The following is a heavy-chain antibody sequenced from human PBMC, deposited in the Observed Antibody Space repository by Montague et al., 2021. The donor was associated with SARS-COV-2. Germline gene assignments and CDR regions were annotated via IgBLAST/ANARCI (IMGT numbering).Heavy chain of an antibody. CDR2: TYYRSKWYN. V-gene: IGHV6-1*01. D-gene: IGHD1-1*01. J-gene: IGHJ6*02. Sequence: CAISGDSVSRNSATWNWVRQSPSRGLEWLGRTYYRSKWYNDYAXXXRGQVTINPDTSKNQFSLQLNSVTPEDTAIYYCTSGREGNYNVMDVWGQGTTVTVSS. CDR3: TSGREGNYNVMDV. CDR1: GDSVSRNSAT.